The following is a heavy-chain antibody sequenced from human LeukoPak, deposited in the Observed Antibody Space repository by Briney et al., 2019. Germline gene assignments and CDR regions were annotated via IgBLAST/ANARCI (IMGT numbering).Heavy chain of an antibody. V-gene: IGHV3-21*01. J-gene: IGHJ3*02. CDR3: ARDRITIFGVVIRRDAFDI. CDR2: ISSSSSYI. D-gene: IGHD3-3*01. Sequence: GGSLRLSCAAPGFTFSSYSMNWVRQAPGKGLEWVSSISSSSSYIYYADSVKGRFTISRDNAKNSLYLQMNSLRAEDTAVYYCARDRITIFGVVIRRDAFDIWGQGTMVTVSS. CDR1: GFTFSSYS.